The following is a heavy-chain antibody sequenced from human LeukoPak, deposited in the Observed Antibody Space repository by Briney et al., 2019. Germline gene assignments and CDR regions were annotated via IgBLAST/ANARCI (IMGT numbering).Heavy chain of an antibody. J-gene: IGHJ4*02. V-gene: IGHV3-23*01. CDR2: ISGGGGST. D-gene: IGHD1-26*01. Sequence: PGGSLRLSCAASGFTFTSYSMNWVRQAPGKGLEWVSTISGGGGSTYCADSVKGRFTISRDNSKNTLYLQVNSLRAEDTAVYYCAKGGKWDVTPFDYWGQGTLVTVSP. CDR1: GFTFTSYS. CDR3: AKGGKWDVTPFDY.